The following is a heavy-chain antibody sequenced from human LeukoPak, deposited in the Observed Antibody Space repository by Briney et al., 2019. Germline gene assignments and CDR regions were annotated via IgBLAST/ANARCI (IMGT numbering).Heavy chain of an antibody. Sequence: GESLKISCKGSGYSFTSYWIGWVRQMPGKGLEWMGIIYPGDSDTRYSPSFQGQVTISADKSISTAYLQWSSLKASDTAMYYCARRVSTLDYDFWSGSMDVWGKGTTVTVSS. V-gene: IGHV5-51*01. CDR2: IYPGDSDT. CDR3: ARRVSTLDYDFWSGSMDV. J-gene: IGHJ6*03. CDR1: GYSFTSYW. D-gene: IGHD3-3*01.